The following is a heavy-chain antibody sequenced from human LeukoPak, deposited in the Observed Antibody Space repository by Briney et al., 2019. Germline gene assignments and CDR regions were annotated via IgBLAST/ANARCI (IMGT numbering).Heavy chain of an antibody. CDR3: ARDLDSSSFEDAFDI. CDR1: GGSISSYY. CDR2: IYTSGST. Sequence: SETLSLTCTVSGGSISSYYWSWIRQPAGKGLEWIGRIYTSGSTNYNPSLKSRVTMSVDTSKNQFSLKLSSVTAADTAVYYCARDLDSSSFEDAFDIWGQGTMVTVSS. D-gene: IGHD6-6*01. J-gene: IGHJ3*02. V-gene: IGHV4-4*07.